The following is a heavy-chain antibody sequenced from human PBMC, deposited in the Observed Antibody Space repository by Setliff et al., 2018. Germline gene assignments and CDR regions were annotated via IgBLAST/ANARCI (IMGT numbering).Heavy chain of an antibody. CDR3: ARSMIQRNYYCGLDV. D-gene: IGHD3-16*01. CDR1: GGSISSYF. J-gene: IGHJ6*02. V-gene: IGHV4-4*07. CDR2: IYSNENT. Sequence: SETLSLTCSVSGGSISSYFWNWVRQPAGKGLEWIGRIYSNENTNYNPSLKSRVTMSIDTSKNQLSLKLSSVTAVDTAVYYCARSMIQRNYYCGLDVWGQGTTVTVS.